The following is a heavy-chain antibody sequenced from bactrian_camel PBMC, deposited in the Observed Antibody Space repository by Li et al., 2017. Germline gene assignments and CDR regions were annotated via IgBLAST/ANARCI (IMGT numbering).Heavy chain of an antibody. D-gene: IGHD1*01. CDR1: AYILENCG. V-gene: IGHV3S60*01. CDR2: VRIDGTP. Sequence: QLVESGGGEVQAGGSLKLSCAGSAYILENCGMVWYRQTKGKEEKLVSVRIDGTPVHEDTVKGRFTISADSTKKTVYLQMNSLKPEDTAMYYCAAKSACLDLLRAIPLARWVGQGTQVTVS. J-gene: IGHJ4*01.